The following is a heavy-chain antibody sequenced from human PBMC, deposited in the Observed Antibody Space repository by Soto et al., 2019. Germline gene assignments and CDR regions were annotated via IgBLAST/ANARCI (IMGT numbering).Heavy chain of an antibody. CDR1: GYTFTNYA. J-gene: IGHJ6*02. CDR2: IHAGNGST. Sequence: ASVKVSCKASGYTFTNYAIHWVRQAPGQRLEWMGWIHAGNGSTKYSQKFQGRVTIIRDTSASTAYMELSSLRSEDTAVYYCARGGMTIYYYYYDMDVWGQGTTVTVSS. CDR3: ARGGMTIYYYYYDMDV. D-gene: IGHD3-3*01. V-gene: IGHV1-3*01.